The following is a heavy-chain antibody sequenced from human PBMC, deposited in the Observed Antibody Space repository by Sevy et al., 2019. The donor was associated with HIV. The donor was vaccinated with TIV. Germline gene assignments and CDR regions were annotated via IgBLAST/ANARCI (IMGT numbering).Heavy chain of an antibody. Sequence: GGSLRLSCAVSGTNFGAFAMHWVRQAPGKGLEWVAGLSLQGTNKYYADSLKGRFNISRDNSKDILYLHMRSLRPEETAIYYCAKDVVGGTYYIENYYYGMDVWGLGTTVTVSS. J-gene: IGHJ6*02. CDR1: GTNFGAFA. D-gene: IGHD3-10*01. V-gene: IGHV3-30*18. CDR3: AKDVVGGTYYIENYYYGMDV. CDR2: LSLQGTNK.